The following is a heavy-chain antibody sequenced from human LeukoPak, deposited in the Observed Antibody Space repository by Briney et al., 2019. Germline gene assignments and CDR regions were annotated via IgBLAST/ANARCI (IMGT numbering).Heavy chain of an antibody. CDR3: ARQASWLPYFDL. Sequence: PSETLSLTCTVSGASISGYYWSWVRQPPGQGLEWIGYIFYSGSTNYNPTLKSRVTISVDASENQFSLRLSSVTAADTAVYFCARQASWLPYFDLWGRGTLVAVSS. J-gene: IGHJ2*01. CDR2: IFYSGST. CDR1: GASISGYY. V-gene: IGHV4-59*08. D-gene: IGHD6-13*01.